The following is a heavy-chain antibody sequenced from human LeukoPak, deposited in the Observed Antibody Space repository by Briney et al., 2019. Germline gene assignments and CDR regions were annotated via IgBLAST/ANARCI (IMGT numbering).Heavy chain of an antibody. CDR2: IKEDGSEK. J-gene: IGHJ1*01. V-gene: IGHV3-7*01. CDR1: GFTFSKYW. D-gene: IGHD6-13*01. Sequence: GGSLRLSCAASGFTFSKYWMSWVRQAPGKGLEWVANIKEDGSEKYYVDSVKGQFTISRDNAKNSLYLQMSSLRVEDTAIYYCAKMHSSKWYAEYFHHWGQGTLVTVSS. CDR3: AKMHSSKWYAEYFHH.